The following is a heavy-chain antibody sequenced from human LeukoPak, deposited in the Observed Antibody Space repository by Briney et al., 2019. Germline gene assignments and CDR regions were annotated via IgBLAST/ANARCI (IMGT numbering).Heavy chain of an antibody. J-gene: IGHJ4*02. D-gene: IGHD6-13*01. CDR1: GGSISSHY. CDR2: IYYSGST. CDR3: ARRGVAAGLDY. V-gene: IGHV4-59*11. Sequence: SETLSLTCTVSGGSISSHYWSWIRQPPGKGLEWIGYIYYSGSTNYNPSLKSRVTISVDTSKNQFSLKLSSVTAADTAVYYCARRGVAAGLDYWGQGTLVTVSS.